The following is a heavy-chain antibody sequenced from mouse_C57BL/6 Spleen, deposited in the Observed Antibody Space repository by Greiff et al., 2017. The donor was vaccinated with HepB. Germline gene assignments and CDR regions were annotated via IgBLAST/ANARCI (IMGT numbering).Heavy chain of an antibody. Sequence: VQLQQSGAELVKPGASVKMSCKASGYTFTSYWITWVKQRPGQGLEWIGDIYPGSGSTNYNEKFKSKATLTVDTSSSTAYMQLSSLTSEDSAVYYGARIVSDGYPSFDYWGQGTTLTVSS. D-gene: IGHD2-3*01. CDR3: ARIVSDGYPSFDY. CDR2: IYPGSGST. V-gene: IGHV1-55*01. CDR1: GYTFTSYW. J-gene: IGHJ2*01.